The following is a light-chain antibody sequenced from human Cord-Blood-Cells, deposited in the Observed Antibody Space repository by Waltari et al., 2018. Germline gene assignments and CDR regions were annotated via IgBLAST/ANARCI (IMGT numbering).Light chain of an antibody. V-gene: IGKV1-39*01. CDR1: QSISSY. CDR2: AAS. J-gene: IGKJ2*03. CDR3: QQSYSTPYS. Sequence: DLQLNQSPSSLSASVGDRVTITLRASQSISSYLNWYQQKPGKAPKRLIYAASSLQRGVPSRFSGSGSGTDLTLTISSLQPEDFATYYCQQSYSTPYSFGQGTKLEIK.